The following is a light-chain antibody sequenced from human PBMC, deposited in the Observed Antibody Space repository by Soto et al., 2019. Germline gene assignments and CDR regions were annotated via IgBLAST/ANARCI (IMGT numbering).Light chain of an antibody. CDR2: GVS. J-gene: IGKJ4*01. V-gene: IGKV3-20*01. CDR3: HQYGNSPLT. Sequence: EIVLTQSPGTLSLSPGERATLSCRASHSVTSTYLAWYQQRHGQAPRLLIYGVSSRDTGIPGRFSGSGSGTDFTLTISRLEPEDFAVYYCHQYGNSPLTFGGGTKVEIK. CDR1: HSVTSTY.